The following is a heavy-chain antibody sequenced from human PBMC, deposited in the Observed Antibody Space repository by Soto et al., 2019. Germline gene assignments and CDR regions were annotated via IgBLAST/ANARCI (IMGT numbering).Heavy chain of an antibody. V-gene: IGHV4-34*01. Sequence: PSETLSLTCAVYGGSFSGYYWSWIRQPPGKGLEWIGEINHSGSTNYNPSLKSRVTISVDTSKNQFSLKLSSVTAADTAVYYCARGRWINRYYYGSGSYDPYYFDYWGQGTLVTVSS. J-gene: IGHJ4*02. D-gene: IGHD3-10*01. CDR3: ARGRWINRYYYGSGSYDPYYFDY. CDR2: INHSGST. CDR1: GGSFSGYY.